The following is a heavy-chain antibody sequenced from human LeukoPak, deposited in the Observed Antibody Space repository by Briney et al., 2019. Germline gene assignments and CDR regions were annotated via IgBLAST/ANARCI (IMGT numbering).Heavy chain of an antibody. J-gene: IGHJ4*02. CDR2: IRYEGSNK. D-gene: IGHD6-13*01. V-gene: IGHV3-30*02. CDR1: GFTFSNYG. Sequence: GGSLTHPCAASGFTFSNYGMHWVRQAPGKGLEWVAFIRYEGSNKYYADSVKGRFTISRDNSKNTLYLQMNSLRVEDTAVYYCAKDQLAGTGLKNLDYWGQGTLVTVSS. CDR3: AKDQLAGTGLKNLDY.